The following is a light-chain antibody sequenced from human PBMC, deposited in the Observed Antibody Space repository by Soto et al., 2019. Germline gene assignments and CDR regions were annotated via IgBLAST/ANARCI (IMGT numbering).Light chain of an antibody. V-gene: IGLV4-69*02. J-gene: IGLJ2*01. Sequence: QLVLTQSPSASASLGASVKLTCTLSSGHTTYPIAWHQQQPQKGPRFLMTLNKDGSHSKGDGIPDRFSGSISGAERYLIISSLQSEDEADYYCQTWGPGFRVFGGGTKVTVL. CDR1: SGHTTYP. CDR3: QTWGPGFRV. CDR2: LNKDGSH.